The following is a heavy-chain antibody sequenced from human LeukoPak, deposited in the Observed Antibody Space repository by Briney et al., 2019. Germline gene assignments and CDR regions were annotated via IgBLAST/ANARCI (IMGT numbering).Heavy chain of an antibody. Sequence: PSETLSLTCTVSGGSISSGDYYWSWIRQPPGKGLEWIGYIYYSGSTYYNPSLKSRVTISVDTSKNQFSLKLSSVTAADTAVYYCARDRGQIHPGAFDIWGQGTMVTVSS. CDR1: GGSISSGDYY. V-gene: IGHV4-30-4*01. CDR3: ARDRGQIHPGAFDI. J-gene: IGHJ3*02. D-gene: IGHD3-10*01. CDR2: IYYSGST.